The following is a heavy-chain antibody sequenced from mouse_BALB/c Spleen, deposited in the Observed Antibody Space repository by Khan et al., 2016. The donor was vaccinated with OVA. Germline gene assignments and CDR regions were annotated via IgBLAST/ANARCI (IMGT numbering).Heavy chain of an antibody. Sequence: EVQLQQSGPELVKPGASVKISCKASGYTFTDYNMHWVKQSHGKSLEWIGYIYPYNGGTGYNQKFKSKATLTVDNSSSTAYMEHRSLTSEDSAVYYCARELGGAYWGQGTLVTVSA. J-gene: IGHJ3*01. CDR1: GYTFTDYN. CDR3: ARELGGAY. CDR2: IYPYNGGT. V-gene: IGHV1S29*02. D-gene: IGHD4-1*01.